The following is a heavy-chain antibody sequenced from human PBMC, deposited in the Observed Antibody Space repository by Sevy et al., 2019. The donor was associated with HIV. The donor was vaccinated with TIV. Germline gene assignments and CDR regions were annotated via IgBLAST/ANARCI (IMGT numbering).Heavy chain of an antibody. D-gene: IGHD6-6*01. J-gene: IGHJ4*02. CDR3: AGPGRSSSSFYFDY. V-gene: IGHV4-38-2*01. CDR2: IYHSGST. CDR1: GYSISSGYY. Sequence: SETLSLTCAVSGYSISSGYYWGWIRQPPGKGLEWIGSIYHSGSTYYNPSLKSRVTISVDTSTNQFSLKRSSVTAADTAVYYCAGPGRSSSSFYFDYWGQGTLVTVSS.